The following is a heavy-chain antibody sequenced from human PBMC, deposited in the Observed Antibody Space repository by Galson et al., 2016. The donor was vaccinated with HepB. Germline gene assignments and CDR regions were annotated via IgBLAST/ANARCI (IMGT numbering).Heavy chain of an antibody. D-gene: IGHD1-1*01. CDR2: IRWNSGTI. CDR3: TKDVSGATGSTSWFDS. Sequence: SLRLSCAASGFTFDDYAMHWVRQAPGKGLEWVSGIRWNSGTIFYADSVRGRFTISRDNAKNSLFLQMKSLRPEDTALYYCTKDVSGATGSTSWFDSWGQGILVTVSS. V-gene: IGHV3-9*01. CDR1: GFTFDDYA. J-gene: IGHJ5*01.